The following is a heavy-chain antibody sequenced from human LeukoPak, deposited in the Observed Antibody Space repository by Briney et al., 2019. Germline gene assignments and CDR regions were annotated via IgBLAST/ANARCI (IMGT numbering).Heavy chain of an antibody. CDR2: ISSSSSYI. CDR3: AREAGLRLGELSLFDAFDI. CDR1: GFTFSSYG. J-gene: IGHJ3*02. Sequence: GGSLRLSCAASGFTFSSYGMHWVRQAPGKGLEWVSSISSSSSYIYYADSVKGRFTISRDNAKNSLYLQMNSLRAEDTAVYYCAREAGLRLGELSLFDAFDIWGQGTMVTVSS. V-gene: IGHV3-21*01. D-gene: IGHD3-16*02.